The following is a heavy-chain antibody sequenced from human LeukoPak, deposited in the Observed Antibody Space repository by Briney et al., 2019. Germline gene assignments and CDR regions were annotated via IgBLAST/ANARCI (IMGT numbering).Heavy chain of an antibody. CDR1: GYTFTSYD. D-gene: IGHD3-10*01. V-gene: IGHV1-8*01. J-gene: IGHJ1*01. Sequence: ASVKVSCKASGYTFTSYDINWLRQATGQGLEWMGWMSPNSGNTGYAQKFQGRVTMTRNTSISTAYMELSSLRSEDTAVYYCARDSPARGDPPPHWGQGTLVTVSS. CDR2: MSPNSGNT. CDR3: ARDSPARGDPPPH.